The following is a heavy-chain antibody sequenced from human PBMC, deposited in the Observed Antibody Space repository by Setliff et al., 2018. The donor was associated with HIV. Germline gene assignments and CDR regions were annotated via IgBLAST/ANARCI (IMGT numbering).Heavy chain of an antibody. V-gene: IGHV1-69*10. CDR3: ARVGFSSRHTGDFFDS. J-gene: IGHJ4*02. D-gene: IGHD5-18*01. Sequence: GASVKVSCKASGGTFSSYAINWVRQAPGQGLEWMGGIIPILGIANYAQKFQGRVTITADKSTSTAYMELSSLSSEDTAVYYCARVGFSSRHTGDFFDSWGQGTRVTVS. CDR1: GGTFSSYA. CDR2: IIPILGIA.